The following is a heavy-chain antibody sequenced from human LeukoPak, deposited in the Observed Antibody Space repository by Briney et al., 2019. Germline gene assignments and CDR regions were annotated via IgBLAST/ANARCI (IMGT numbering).Heavy chain of an antibody. J-gene: IGHJ4*02. Sequence: ASVKVSCKASGYTFTSYDINWVRQATGQGLEWMGWMNPNSGNTGYAQKFQGRVTITRNTSISIAYMELSSLRSEDTAVYYCARYAYYDSSGYVDYWGQGTLVTVSS. CDR3: ARYAYYDSSGYVDY. CDR2: MNPNSGNT. CDR1: GYTFTSYD. V-gene: IGHV1-8*03. D-gene: IGHD3-22*01.